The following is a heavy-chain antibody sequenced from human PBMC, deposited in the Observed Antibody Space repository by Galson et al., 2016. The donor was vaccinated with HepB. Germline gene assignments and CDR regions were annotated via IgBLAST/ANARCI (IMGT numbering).Heavy chain of an antibody. D-gene: IGHD3-10*01. J-gene: IGHJ4*02. CDR2: IYYGGST. V-gene: IGHV4-61*05. Sequence: SETLSLTCTVSGGSISSSSYYWGWVRQPPGKGLEWIGYIYYGGSTNYNPSLKSRLTISIDTSKNQFSLKVSSVTAADTAVYYCARAAYGSVDKWGQGTLVTVSS. CDR1: GGSISSSSYY. CDR3: ARAAYGSVDK.